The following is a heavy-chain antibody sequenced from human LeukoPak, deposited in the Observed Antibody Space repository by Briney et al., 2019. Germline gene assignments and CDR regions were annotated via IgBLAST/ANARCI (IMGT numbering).Heavy chain of an antibody. CDR2: IYYSGST. CDR3: ARVEYDFWSGHYHYYMDV. Sequence: SETLSLTCTVSGGSISSYYWSWIRQPPGKGLEWIGYIYYSGSTNYNPSLKSRVTISVDTSKNQFSLKLSSVTAADTAVYYCARVEYDFWSGHYHYYMDVWGKGTTVTVSS. D-gene: IGHD3-3*01. CDR1: GGSISSYY. V-gene: IGHV4-59*01. J-gene: IGHJ6*03.